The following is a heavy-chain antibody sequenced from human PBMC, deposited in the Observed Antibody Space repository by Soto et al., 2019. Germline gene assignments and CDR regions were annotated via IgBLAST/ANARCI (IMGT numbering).Heavy chain of an antibody. Sequence: SETLSLTCTVSGGSISSYYWSWIRQPPGKGLEWIGYIYYSGSTNYNPSLKSRVTISVDTSKNQFSLKLSSVTAADTAVYYCSRHETLNGEYYYWGQGTLVTVSS. V-gene: IGHV4-59*08. D-gene: IGHD4-17*01. J-gene: IGHJ4*02. CDR2: IYYSGST. CDR3: SRHETLNGEYYY. CDR1: GGSISSYY.